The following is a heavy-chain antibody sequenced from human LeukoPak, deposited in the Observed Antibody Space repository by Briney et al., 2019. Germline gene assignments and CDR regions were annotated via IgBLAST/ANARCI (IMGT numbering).Heavy chain of an antibody. D-gene: IGHD3-3*01. V-gene: IGHV3-23*01. CDR1: GFTFSSYA. CDR2: ISGSGGST. J-gene: IGHJ5*02. CDR3: AKGSRKIGIFGVVIRNWFDP. Sequence: GGSLRLSCEASGFTFSSYAMSWVRQAPGKGLEWVSAISGSGGSTYYADSVKGRFTISRDNSKNTLYLQMNSLRAEDTAVYYCAKGSRKIGIFGVVIRNWFDPWGQGTLVTVSS.